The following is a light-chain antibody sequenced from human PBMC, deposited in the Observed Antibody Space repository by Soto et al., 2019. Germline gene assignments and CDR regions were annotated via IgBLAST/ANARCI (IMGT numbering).Light chain of an antibody. CDR1: SSDVGAYNY. CDR2: EVS. CDR3: SSYTSSTTWV. V-gene: IGLV2-14*01. Sequence: QSALTQPASVSGSPGQSITISCTGTSSDVGAYNYVSWYQQHPGKAPKLMIYEVSYRPSGVSDRFSGSRPGNTASLTISGLQAEDESDYYCSSYTSSTTWVFGGGTKLTVL. J-gene: IGLJ3*02.